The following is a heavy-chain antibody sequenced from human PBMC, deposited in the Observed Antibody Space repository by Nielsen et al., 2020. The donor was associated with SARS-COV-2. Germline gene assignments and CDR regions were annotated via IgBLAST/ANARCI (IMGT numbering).Heavy chain of an antibody. V-gene: IGHV3-23*01. Sequence: GESLKISCAASGFTFGNYAMSWVRQAPGKGLEWVSGIGGSGGAPYYADSVKGRFTISRDNSKKTLYLQMNSLRAEDTAQYYCAKDWRREEVAYFASWGQGTLVAVSS. J-gene: IGHJ4*02. CDR3: AKDWRREEVAYFAS. D-gene: IGHD5-12*01. CDR1: GFTFGNYA. CDR2: IGGSGGAP.